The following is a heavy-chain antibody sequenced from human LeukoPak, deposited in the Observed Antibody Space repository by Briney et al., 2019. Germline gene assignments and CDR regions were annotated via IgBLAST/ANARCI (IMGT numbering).Heavy chain of an antibody. D-gene: IGHD1-26*01. CDR1: GGSISSTNW. V-gene: IGHV4-4*02. CDR3: TREAQWGGYFYGMDV. J-gene: IGHJ6*04. Sequence: SETLSLTCAVSGGSISSTNWWCWVRQPPGKGLEWIGEIYHGGTTNYNPSLKSRVTISVDKSKNQFSLNLSSVTAADTAIYYCTREAQWGGYFYGMDVWGKGTTVTVSS. CDR2: IYHGGTT.